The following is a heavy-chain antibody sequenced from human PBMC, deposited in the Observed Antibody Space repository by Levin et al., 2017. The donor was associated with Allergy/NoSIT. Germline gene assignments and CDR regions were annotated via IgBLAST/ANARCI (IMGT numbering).Heavy chain of an antibody. V-gene: IGHV3-33*01. CDR3: GRVGGEAAAVDY. Sequence: PGGSLRLSCAASGFSFSSYGMHWVRQAPGKGLEWLAIIWYDGSDKYYADSVKGRFTISRDNSKNTLYLQMSRLRAEDTGVYYCGRVGGEAAAVDYWGQGTLVTVSS. J-gene: IGHJ4*02. CDR1: GFSFSSYG. CDR2: IWYDGSDK. D-gene: IGHD6-13*01.